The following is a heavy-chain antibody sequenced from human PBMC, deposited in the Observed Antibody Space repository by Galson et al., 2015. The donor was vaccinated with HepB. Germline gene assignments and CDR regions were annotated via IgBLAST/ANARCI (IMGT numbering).Heavy chain of an antibody. V-gene: IGHV3-15*04. Sequence: SLRLSCAASGFTFSNAWMNWVRQVPGKGLEWVGRIESKAAGETTIYAAPVKGRFSISKDDAKNTLYLQVDSLKTEDTAVYYCTIGVKDSPHCFDPWGQGTLVTVSS. CDR3: TIGVKDSPHCFDP. J-gene: IGHJ5*02. CDR1: GFTFSNAW. CDR2: IESKAAGETT. D-gene: IGHD3-22*01.